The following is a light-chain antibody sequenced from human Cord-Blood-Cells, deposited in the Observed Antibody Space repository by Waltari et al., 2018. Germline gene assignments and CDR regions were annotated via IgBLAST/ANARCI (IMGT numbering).Light chain of an antibody. V-gene: IGLV2-8*01. CDR2: EVS. J-gene: IGLJ3*02. CDR1: SSDVGGYNY. CDR3: SSYAGSNNWV. Sequence: QSALTQPPSASGSPGQSVTISCTGTSSDVGGYNYVSWYQQHPGKAPKLMIYEVSKRPSGVPDRFAGSKSGKSASLTGSGLKAEDEADYYCSSYAGSNNWVFGGGTKLTVL.